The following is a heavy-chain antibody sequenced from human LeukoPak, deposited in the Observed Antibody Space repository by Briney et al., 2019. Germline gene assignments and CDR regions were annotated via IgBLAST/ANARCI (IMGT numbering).Heavy chain of an antibody. CDR2: ISSSSSYI. CDR1: GFTFSSYS. J-gene: IGHJ3*02. CDR3: AREGYTSIVGALDAFDI. Sequence: GGSLRLSCAASGFTFSSYSMNWVRQAPGKGLEWVSSISSSSSYIYYADSVKGRFTISRDNAKNSLYLQMNSLRAEDTAVYYCAREGYTSIVGALDAFDIWGQGTMVTVSS. D-gene: IGHD1-26*01. V-gene: IGHV3-21*01.